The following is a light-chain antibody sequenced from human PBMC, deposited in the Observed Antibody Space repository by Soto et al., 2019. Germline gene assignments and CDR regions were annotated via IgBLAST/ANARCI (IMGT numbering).Light chain of an antibody. CDR1: QSVNSA. CDR3: QQRRNWPPEFT. V-gene: IGKV3-11*01. J-gene: IGKJ2*01. CDR2: GAS. Sequence: EIVLRQSPDTLSLSPGERATLSCRASQSVNSALAWYQQKPGQAPKLLIHGASNRAAGIPARFSGSGSGTDFTLTFNSLEVEDFAVYFCQQRRNWPPEFTFGQGTKLEIK.